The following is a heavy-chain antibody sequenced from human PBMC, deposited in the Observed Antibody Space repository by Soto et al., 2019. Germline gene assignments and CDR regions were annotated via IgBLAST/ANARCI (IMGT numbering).Heavy chain of an antibody. V-gene: IGHV1-24*01. D-gene: IGHD1-26*01. Sequence: QVRLLQSGADVKKPGASVKVSCKVSGDSVTELYMHWVRQAPGKGLEGMGGFDPEEGERIYAQNFQGRVVMTEDASTNTAYLELRRLRSEDTAVYYCTTVNVWAQPYFDDWGQGTLVTVSS. J-gene: IGHJ4*02. CDR1: GDSVTELY. CDR3: TTVNVWAQPYFDD. CDR2: FDPEEGER.